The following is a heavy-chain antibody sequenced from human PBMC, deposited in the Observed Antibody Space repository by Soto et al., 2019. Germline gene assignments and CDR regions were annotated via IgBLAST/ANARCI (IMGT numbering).Heavy chain of an antibody. V-gene: IGHV4-31*03. J-gene: IGHJ3*02. CDR1: GGSISSGGYY. CDR3: ARRDYIWGSYPSDAFDI. Sequence: QVQLQESGPGLVKPSQTLSLTCTVSGGSISSGGYYWSWIRQHPGKGLEWIGYIYYSGSTYYNPSLKSRVPISGDTAKNQFSLKLSSVTAADTAVYYCARRDYIWGSYPSDAFDIWGQGTMVTVSS. CDR2: IYYSGST. D-gene: IGHD3-16*01.